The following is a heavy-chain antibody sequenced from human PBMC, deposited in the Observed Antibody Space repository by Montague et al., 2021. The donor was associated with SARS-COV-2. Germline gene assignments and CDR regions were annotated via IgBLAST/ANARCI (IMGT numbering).Heavy chain of an antibody. J-gene: IGHJ4*02. CDR2: IKQSGST. Sequence: TLSLTCTVSGGSISSGGYYWSWIRQHPGKGLEWIGDIKQSGSTNYNPSLKSRVTISVDMSRNQFSLKLTSVTAADTAVYFCARGHLSVSMIVVVFTSASYYFDYWGQGALVTVSS. V-gene: IGHV4-31*03. D-gene: IGHD3-22*01. CDR1: GGSISSGGYY. CDR3: ARGHLSVSMIVVVFTSASYYFDY.